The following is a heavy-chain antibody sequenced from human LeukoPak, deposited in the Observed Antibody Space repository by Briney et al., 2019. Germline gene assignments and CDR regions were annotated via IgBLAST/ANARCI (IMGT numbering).Heavy chain of an antibody. Sequence: GGSLRLSCAASEFTFSNHAMCWVRQAPGRGLEWVSSITIGGDTTYADSLKGRLTISRDNSKNTLNLQFDSLRVEDTAIYYCANEIRPNDYWGQGTLVTVSS. CDR1: EFTFSNHA. CDR3: ANEIRPNDY. J-gene: IGHJ4*02. D-gene: IGHD4-17*01. CDR2: ITIGGDTT. V-gene: IGHV3-23*01.